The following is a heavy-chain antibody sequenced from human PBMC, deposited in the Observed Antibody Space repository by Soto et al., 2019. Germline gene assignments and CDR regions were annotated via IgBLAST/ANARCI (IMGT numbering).Heavy chain of an antibody. CDR3: ARGWYQLLSHWFDP. D-gene: IGHD2-2*01. CDR2: MYNTGST. J-gene: IGHJ5*02. Sequence: PSETLALTCTVSGGSIDGYYWSWIRQPPGKGLEWIGYMYNTGSTVYNPSFKSRVTISVDTSKNQFSLKLGSVTAADTAVYYCARGWYQLLSHWFDPWGQGTLVTVSS. V-gene: IGHV4-59*08. CDR1: GGSIDGYY.